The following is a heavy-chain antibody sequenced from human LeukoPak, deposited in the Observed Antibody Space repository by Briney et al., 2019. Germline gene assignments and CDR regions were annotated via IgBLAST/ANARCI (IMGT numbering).Heavy chain of an antibody. CDR3: ARDPTGASV. J-gene: IGHJ6*04. Sequence: PGGSLRLSCAASGFTVSNNYMSWVRQAPGKGLEWISVIYSSGSTYYADSVKGRFTISRDNSKNTVHLQMNGLTDEDTAVYYCARDPTGASVWGKGTTVTVSS. CDR2: IYSSGST. V-gene: IGHV3-53*01. D-gene: IGHD1-14*01. CDR1: GFTVSNNY.